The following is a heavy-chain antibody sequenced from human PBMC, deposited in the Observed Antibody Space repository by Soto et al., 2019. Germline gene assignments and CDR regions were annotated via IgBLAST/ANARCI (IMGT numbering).Heavy chain of an antibody. Sequence: PGESLKISCKGSGFSFTSYWIGWVRQMPGKGLEWMGIIYPGDSETKYSPSFEGQVTISADKSTNTAYLQWSSLKASDTAMYYCASFNSYYYGSGSRTSSMDVWGQGTTVTVSS. V-gene: IGHV5-51*01. CDR2: IYPGDSET. CDR3: ASFNSYYYGSGSRTSSMDV. D-gene: IGHD3-10*01. CDR1: GFSFTSYW. J-gene: IGHJ6*02.